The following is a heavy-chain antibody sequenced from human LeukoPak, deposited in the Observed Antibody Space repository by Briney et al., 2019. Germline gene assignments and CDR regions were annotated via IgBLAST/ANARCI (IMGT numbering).Heavy chain of an antibody. D-gene: IGHD5-18*01. CDR3: ASGGYSYGYSGYYYGMDV. J-gene: IGHJ6*02. Sequence: GGSLRLSCAASAFTFSSYSMNWVRQAPGKGLEWVSSISSSSSYIYYADSVKGRFTISRDNAKNSLYLQMNSLRAEDTAVYYCASGGYSYGYSGYYYGMDVWGQGTTVTVSS. CDR2: ISSSSSYI. CDR1: AFTFSSYS. V-gene: IGHV3-21*01.